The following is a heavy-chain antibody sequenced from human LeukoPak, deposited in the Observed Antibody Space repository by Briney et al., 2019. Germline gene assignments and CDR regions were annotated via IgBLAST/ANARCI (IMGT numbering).Heavy chain of an antibody. CDR3: ARSSIAARPFDY. CDR1: GRTFSSYA. J-gene: IGHJ4*02. V-gene: IGHV1-69*05. D-gene: IGHD6-6*01. Sequence: SVKVCCNSSGRTFSSYAISWVRQAPGQGLEWMGGIIHIFGTANYAQKFQGRVTITTDESTSTAYMELSSLRSEDTAVYYCARSSIAARPFDYWGQGTLVTVSS. CDR2: IIHIFGTA.